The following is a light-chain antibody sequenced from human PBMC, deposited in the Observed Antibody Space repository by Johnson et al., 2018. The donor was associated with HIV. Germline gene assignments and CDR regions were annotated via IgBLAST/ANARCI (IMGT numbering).Light chain of an antibody. J-gene: IGLJ1*01. V-gene: IGLV1-51*01. CDR1: SSNIGNNY. Sequence: QSVLSQPPSVSAAPGQKVTISCSGSSSNIGNNYVSWYQQLPGTAPNVLIYDNNKRPSGIPDRFSGSKSGTSATLGITGLQTGDEADYYCGTWDSSLSAYVFGTGTKVTVL. CDR2: DNN. CDR3: GTWDSSLSAYV.